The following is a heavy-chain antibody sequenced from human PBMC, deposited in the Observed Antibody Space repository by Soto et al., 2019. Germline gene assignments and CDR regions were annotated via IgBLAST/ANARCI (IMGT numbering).Heavy chain of an antibody. Sequence: GGSLRLSCAASGFTFSNAWMNWVRQAPGKGLEWVGRIKSKTDGGTTDYAGPVKGKFTISRDDSKNTLYLQMNSLKTEDTAVYYCTTGLGYCSSTSCQPQPSYYYYGMDVWGQGTTVTVSS. V-gene: IGHV3-15*07. CDR3: TTGLGYCSSTSCQPQPSYYYYGMDV. D-gene: IGHD2-2*01. CDR2: IKSKTDGGTT. J-gene: IGHJ6*02. CDR1: GFTFSNAW.